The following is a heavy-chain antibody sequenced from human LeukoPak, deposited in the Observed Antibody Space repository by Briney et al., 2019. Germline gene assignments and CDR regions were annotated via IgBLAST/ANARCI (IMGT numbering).Heavy chain of an antibody. Sequence: ETLSLTCTVSGGSISSYYWSWVRQTPGKGLEWVSTTTGSTTATYHADSVKGRFSISRDNSQNTLYLQMNSLRAEDTAIYYCAKAPVTTCLGAFCYPFDSWGQGTLVTVSS. CDR3: AKAPVTTCLGAFCYPFDS. D-gene: IGHD2-15*01. CDR2: TTGSTTAT. V-gene: IGHV3-23*01. J-gene: IGHJ4*02. CDR1: GGSISSYY.